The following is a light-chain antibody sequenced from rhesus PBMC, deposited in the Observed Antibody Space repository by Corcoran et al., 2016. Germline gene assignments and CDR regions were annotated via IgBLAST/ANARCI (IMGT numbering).Light chain of an antibody. CDR3: QQHNSYPYS. CDR2: AAS. Sequence: DIQMTQSPSSLSASVGDRVTITCRASQGISSYLAWSQQNPGKAPKLLIYAASTLQSGVPSRFSGSGSGTDFTLTISSLQPEDFATYYCQQHNSYPYSFGQGTKVEIK. CDR1: QGISSY. V-gene: IGKV1-25*01. J-gene: IGKJ2*01.